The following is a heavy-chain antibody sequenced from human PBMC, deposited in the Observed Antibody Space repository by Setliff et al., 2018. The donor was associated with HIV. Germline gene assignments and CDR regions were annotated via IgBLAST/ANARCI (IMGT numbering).Heavy chain of an antibody. Sequence: SETLSLTCAVYGGSFSGYYWIWIRQSPVKGLEWIGEINPSGSTNYNPSLKSRVTITVDTSKNQLSLMLSSVTAADTAVYYCARSPAAEGYWGQGTLVTVSS. D-gene: IGHD6-13*01. CDR2: INPSGST. CDR3: ARSPAAEGY. J-gene: IGHJ4*02. V-gene: IGHV4-34*01. CDR1: GGSFSGYY.